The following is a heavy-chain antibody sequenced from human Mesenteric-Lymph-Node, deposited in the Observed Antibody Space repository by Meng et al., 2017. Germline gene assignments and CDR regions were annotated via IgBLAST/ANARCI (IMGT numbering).Heavy chain of an antibody. D-gene: IGHD1-26*01. V-gene: IGHV4-61*01. J-gene: IGHJ4*02. CDR1: GGSVSSGSYY. CDR3: ARGFRDIGGGEFDY. Sequence: SETLSLTCTVSGGSVSSGSYYWSWIRQPPGKGLEWIGYIYYSGSTNYNPSLKSRVTISVDTSKDQFSLKLSSMTAADTAVYYCARGFRDIGGGEFDYWGQGTLVTVSS. CDR2: IYYSGST.